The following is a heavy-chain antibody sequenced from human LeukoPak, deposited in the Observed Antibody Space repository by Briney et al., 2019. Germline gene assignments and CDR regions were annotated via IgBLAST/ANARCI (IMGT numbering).Heavy chain of an antibody. CDR2: ISPGVSGYT. CDR1: GFSFNSYT. J-gene: IGHJ6*02. V-gene: IGHV3-21*06. Sequence: GGSLRLSCLASGFSFNSYTMNWVREAPGKGLEWVSTISPGVSGYTWYAESVKGRFAISRDNPENSLYLQMDSLRADDTAVYYCVRDVSRRIGMDVWGQGTTVTVSS. CDR3: VRDVSRRIGMDV. D-gene: IGHD2/OR15-2a*01.